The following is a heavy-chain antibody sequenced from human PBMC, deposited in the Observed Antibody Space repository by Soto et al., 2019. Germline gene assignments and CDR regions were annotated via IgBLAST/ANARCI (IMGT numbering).Heavy chain of an antibody. CDR3: TRHAVITSGGVIVSHWFEP. Sequence: PGESLKISCEGSGYRFASDWITWVRQVPGKGLEWMGRIDPLDSQTNYSASFEGHVTFSADKSINTAFLQWSSLRASDTATYFCTRHAVITSGGVIVSHWFEPWGQGTPVTVSS. CDR1: GYRFASDW. J-gene: IGHJ5*02. V-gene: IGHV5-10-1*01. D-gene: IGHD3-16*02. CDR2: IDPLDSQT.